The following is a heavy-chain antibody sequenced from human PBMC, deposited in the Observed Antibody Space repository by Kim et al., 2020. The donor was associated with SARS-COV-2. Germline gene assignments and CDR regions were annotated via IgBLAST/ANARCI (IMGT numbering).Heavy chain of an antibody. Sequence: SETLSLTCAVYGGSFSGYYWSWIRQPPGKGLEWIGEINHSGSTNYNPSLKSRVTISVDTSKNQFSLKLSSVTAADTAVYYCARGARLLQLAQWVNHYYYGMDVWGQGTTVTVSS. CDR1: GGSFSGYY. CDR2: INHSGST. D-gene: IGHD6-13*01. V-gene: IGHV4-34*01. CDR3: ARGARLLQLAQWVNHYYYGMDV. J-gene: IGHJ6*02.